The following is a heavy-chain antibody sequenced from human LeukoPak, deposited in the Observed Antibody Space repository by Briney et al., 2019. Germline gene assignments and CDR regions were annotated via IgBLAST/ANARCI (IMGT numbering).Heavy chain of an antibody. J-gene: IGHJ4*02. D-gene: IGHD2-15*01. V-gene: IGHV1-69*04. CDR1: GGTFSSYA. Sequence: ASVKVSCKASGGTFSSYAISWVRQAPGQGLEWMGRIIPILGIANYAQKFQGRVTITADKSTSTAYMELSSLRSEDTAVYYCAMATEREYCSGGSCGGYWGQGTLVTVSS. CDR3: AMATEREYCSGGSCGGY. CDR2: IIPILGIA.